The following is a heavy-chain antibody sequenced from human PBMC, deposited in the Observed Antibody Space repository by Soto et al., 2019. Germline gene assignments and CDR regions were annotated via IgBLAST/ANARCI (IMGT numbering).Heavy chain of an antibody. V-gene: IGHV3-23*01. D-gene: IGHD3-3*01. CDR1: GFTFSTYA. Sequence: GGSLRLSCAASGFTFSTYAMSWVRQAPGKGLEWVSVISGSGGSTYYADSVKGRFTISRDISKNTLYLQMNSLGAEDTAVYYCAKDGKQDYDFWSGYSYYYYMDVWGKGTTVTVSS. CDR2: ISGSGGST. J-gene: IGHJ6*03. CDR3: AKDGKQDYDFWSGYSYYYYMDV.